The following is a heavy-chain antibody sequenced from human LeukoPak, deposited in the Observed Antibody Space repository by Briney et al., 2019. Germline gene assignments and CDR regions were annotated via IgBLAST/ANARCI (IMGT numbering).Heavy chain of an antibody. CDR3: ARGGRPVVVRGGYWFDP. J-gene: IGHJ5*02. V-gene: IGHV4-30-2*01. D-gene: IGHD3-10*01. Sequence: SETLSLTCAVSGGSISSGGYSWSWIRQPPGKGLEWIGYIYHSGGTNYNPSLKSRVTISVDTSKNQFSLKLSSVTAADTAVYYCARGGRPVVVRGGYWFDPWGQGTLVTVSS. CDR2: IYHSGGT. CDR1: GGSISSGGYS.